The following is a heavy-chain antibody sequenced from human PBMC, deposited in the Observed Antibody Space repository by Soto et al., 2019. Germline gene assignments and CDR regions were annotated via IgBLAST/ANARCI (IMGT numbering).Heavy chain of an antibody. CDR1: GGTFSSYA. J-gene: IGHJ3*02. V-gene: IGHV1-69*13. Sequence: GASVKVSCKASGGTFSSYAISWVRQVPGQGLEWMGGIIPIFGTANYAQKFQGRVTITADESTSTAYMELSSLRSEDTAVYYCARPHIHYYDSSDDAFDIWGQGTMVTVSS. D-gene: IGHD3-22*01. CDR2: IIPIFGTA. CDR3: ARPHIHYYDSSDDAFDI.